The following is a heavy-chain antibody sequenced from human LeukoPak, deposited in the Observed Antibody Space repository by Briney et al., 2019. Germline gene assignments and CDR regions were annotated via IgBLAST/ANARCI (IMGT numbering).Heavy chain of an antibody. D-gene: IGHD1-20*01. CDR3: ARITGTFDY. CDR1: RFTFTNYR. CDR2: IEPAGSKT. J-gene: IGHJ4*02. V-gene: IGHV3-7*01. Sequence: PGGSLRLSCAASRFTFTNYRLGGVGQAPGRGREWGAYIEPAGSKTYYVGSVRGRFTISRDNAKNLLYLHMNSLRAEDTADYYCARITGTFDYWGQGTLVTVSS.